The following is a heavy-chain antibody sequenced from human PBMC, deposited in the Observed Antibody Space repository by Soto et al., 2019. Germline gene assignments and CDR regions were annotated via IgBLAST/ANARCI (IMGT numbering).Heavy chain of an antibody. CDR2: ISGSGGST. CDR1: GFTFSSYA. J-gene: IGHJ4*02. D-gene: IGHD5-12*01. CDR3: AKGHSGYDKASPLDY. Sequence: EVQLLESGGGLVQPGGSLRLSCAASGFTFSSYAMSWVRQAPGKGLEWVSAISGSGGSTYYADSVKGRFTISRDNSTNTLYLQMNSLRAEDTAVYYCAKGHSGYDKASPLDYWGQGTLVTVSS. V-gene: IGHV3-23*01.